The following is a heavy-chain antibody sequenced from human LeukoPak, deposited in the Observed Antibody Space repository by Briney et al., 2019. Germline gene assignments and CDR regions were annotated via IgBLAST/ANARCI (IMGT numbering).Heavy chain of an antibody. CDR1: GGSISSSGYY. J-gene: IGHJ3*01. Sequence: SETLSLTCTVSGGSISSSGYYWGWIRQPPGKGLEWNGSIYYSGSTYYNPSLKSRLTISVDTSKNQFSLKLSSVTAADTSVYYCAREDDTSGCDAFDVWGQGTMVTVSS. CDR2: IYYSGST. D-gene: IGHD3-22*01. V-gene: IGHV4-39*02. CDR3: AREDDTSGCDAFDV.